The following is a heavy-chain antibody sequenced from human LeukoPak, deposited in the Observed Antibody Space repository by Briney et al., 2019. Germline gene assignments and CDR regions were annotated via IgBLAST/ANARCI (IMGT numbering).Heavy chain of an antibody. D-gene: IGHD6-6*01. CDR3: ARGSSSSGPAVFNFDY. CDR1: GYTFTSYY. Sequence: GASVTVSCKASGYTFTSYYMHWVRQAPGQGLEWMGIINPSGGSTSYAQKFQGRVTMTRDTSTSTVYMELSSLRSEDTAVYYCARGSSSSGPAVFNFDYWGQGTLVTVSS. CDR2: INPSGGST. J-gene: IGHJ4*02. V-gene: IGHV1-46*01.